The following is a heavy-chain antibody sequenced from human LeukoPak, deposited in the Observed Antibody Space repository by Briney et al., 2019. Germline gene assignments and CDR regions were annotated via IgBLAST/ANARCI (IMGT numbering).Heavy chain of an antibody. CDR1: GGTFSSYA. J-gene: IGHJ3*02. Sequence: SVKVSCKASGGTFSSYAISWVRQAPGQGLEWMGRIIPIFGTANYAQKFQGRVTITTDESTGTAYMELSSLRSEDTAVYYCARGSPSLSGRLSGGDAFDIWGQGTMVTVSS. CDR3: ARGSPSLSGRLSGGDAFDI. CDR2: IIPIFGTA. V-gene: IGHV1-69*05. D-gene: IGHD1-26*01.